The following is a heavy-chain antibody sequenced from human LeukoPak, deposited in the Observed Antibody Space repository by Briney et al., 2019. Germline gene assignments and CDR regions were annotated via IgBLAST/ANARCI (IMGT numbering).Heavy chain of an antibody. CDR1: GFAFSKYA. V-gene: IGHV3-30*04. CDR2: ISDDGRS. CDR3: ARVPGDF. Sequence: PGRSLRLSCAASGFAFSKYAMHWVRQAPGKGLEWVTIISDDGRSNYADSVEGRFTISRDNSKNTLYLQMNGLRAEDTAVYYCARVPGDFWGQGTLVTVSS. J-gene: IGHJ4*02.